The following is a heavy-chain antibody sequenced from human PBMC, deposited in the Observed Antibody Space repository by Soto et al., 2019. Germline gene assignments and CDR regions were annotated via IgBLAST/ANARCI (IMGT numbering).Heavy chain of an antibody. J-gene: IGHJ4*02. CDR3: AKGGSGWYKNYFDC. D-gene: IGHD6-19*01. CDR2: VSGSGGST. V-gene: IGHV3-23*01. CDR1: GFTFNSYA. Sequence: GGSLRLSCAVSGFTFNSYAMSWVRQAPGKALEWVSSVSGSGGSTYYADSVKGRFTISRDNSKNTLYLQLNSLGADDAAVYYCAKGGSGWYKNYFDCWGQGTLVTVSS.